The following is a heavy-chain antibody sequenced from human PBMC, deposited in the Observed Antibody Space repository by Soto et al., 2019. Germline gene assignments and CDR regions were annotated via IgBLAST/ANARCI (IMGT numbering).Heavy chain of an antibody. CDR2: IKSKTDGGTT. D-gene: IGHD6-6*01. CDR3: ARVPRIAARPPHYYYGMDV. J-gene: IGHJ6*02. V-gene: IGHV3-15*01. CDR1: GFTFSNAW. Sequence: GGSLRLSCAASGFTFSNAWMSWVRQAPGKGLEWVGRIKSKTDGGTTDYAAPVKGRFTISRDNSKNTLYLQMNSLRAEDTAVYYCARVPRIAARPPHYYYGMDVWGQGTTVTVSS.